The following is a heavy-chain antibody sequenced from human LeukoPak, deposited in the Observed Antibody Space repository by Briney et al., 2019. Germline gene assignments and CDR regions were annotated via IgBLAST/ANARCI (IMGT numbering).Heavy chain of an antibody. V-gene: IGHV3-30*02. Sequence: PGGSLRLSCAASGFTFSSYGIHWVRQAPGKGLEWVAFIRYDGSNKYYADSVRGRFTISRDNSKNTLYLQMNRLRAGDTAVYYCAKDFSVYNYDSRVLDYWGQGTLVTVSS. D-gene: IGHD3-22*01. CDR1: GFTFSSYG. CDR2: IRYDGSNK. CDR3: AKDFSVYNYDSRVLDY. J-gene: IGHJ4*02.